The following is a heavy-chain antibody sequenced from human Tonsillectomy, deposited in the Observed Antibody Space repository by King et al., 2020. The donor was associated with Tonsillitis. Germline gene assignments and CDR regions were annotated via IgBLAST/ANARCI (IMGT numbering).Heavy chain of an antibody. CDR2: ISGSGGST. CDR1: GFTFSSYA. J-gene: IGHJ3*02. D-gene: IGHD1-26*01. Sequence: VQLVESGGGLVQPGGSLRLSCAASGFTFSSYAMSWVRQAPGKGLEWVSAISGSGGSTYYADSVKGRFTISRDNSKNTLDLQMNSLRAEDTAVYYCAKSTRGVAVIWEVGAFDIWGQGTMVTVSS. CDR3: AKSTRGVAVIWEVGAFDI. V-gene: IGHV3-23*04.